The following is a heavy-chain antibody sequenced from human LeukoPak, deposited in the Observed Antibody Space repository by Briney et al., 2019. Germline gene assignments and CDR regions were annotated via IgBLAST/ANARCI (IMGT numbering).Heavy chain of an antibody. Sequence: GGSLRLSCAASGFTVNNAWMTWVRQAPGKGLEWVGRIKSKTDGGTTDFAAPVDGRFTISRDESENTLYLQMNSLKAEDTAIYYCTTARGYSAYEYWGRGTMVTVSS. CDR1: GFTVNNAW. D-gene: IGHD5-12*01. J-gene: IGHJ3*01. V-gene: IGHV3-15*01. CDR3: TTARGYSAYEY. CDR2: IKSKTDGGTT.